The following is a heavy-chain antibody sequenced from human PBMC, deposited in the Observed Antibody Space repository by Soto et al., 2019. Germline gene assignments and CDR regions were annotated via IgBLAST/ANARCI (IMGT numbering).Heavy chain of an antibody. CDR1: GGSISSYY. J-gene: IGHJ5*02. Sequence: PSATQSLPCTVSGGSISSYYGSWIRQTAGKGLEWIGRIYTSGSTNYNPSLKSRVTMSVDTSKNQFSLKLSSVTAADTAVYYCARVRTYDFWSGPFDPWGQGTLVTVSS. CDR2: IYTSGST. D-gene: IGHD3-3*01. CDR3: ARVRTYDFWSGPFDP. V-gene: IGHV4-4*07.